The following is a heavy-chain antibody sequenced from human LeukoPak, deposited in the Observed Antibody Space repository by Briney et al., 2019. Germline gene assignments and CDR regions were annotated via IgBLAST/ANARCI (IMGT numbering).Heavy chain of an antibody. CDR2: IFSRSESI. V-gene: IGHV3-21*01. Sequence: KSGGSLRLSCAASGFTFGAYTINWVRQAPGKGLEWVSCIFSRSESILYADSVKGRFTVSRDNAKNSLYLQMDSLRVEDTAVYYCARDFFHSGARRPFDYWGQGTLVTVSS. J-gene: IGHJ4*02. D-gene: IGHD2-15*01. CDR1: GFTFGAYT. CDR3: ARDFFHSGARRPFDY.